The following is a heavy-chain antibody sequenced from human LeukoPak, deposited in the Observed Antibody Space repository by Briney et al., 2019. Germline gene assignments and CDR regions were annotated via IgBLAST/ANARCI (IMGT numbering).Heavy chain of an antibody. CDR2: IYYSGST. CDR1: GGSISSSSYY. CDR3: ARQNLHLWELLRAWRGLDFDY. V-gene: IGHV4-39*07. Sequence: PSETLSLTCTVSGGSISSSSYYWGWIRQPPGKGLEWIGSIYYSGSTYYNPSLKSRVTISVDTSKNQFSLKLSSVTAADTAVYYCARQNLHLWELLRAWRGLDFDYWGQGTLVTVSS. J-gene: IGHJ4*02. D-gene: IGHD1-26*01.